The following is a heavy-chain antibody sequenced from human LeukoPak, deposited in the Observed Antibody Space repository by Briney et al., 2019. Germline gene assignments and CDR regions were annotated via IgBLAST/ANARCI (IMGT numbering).Heavy chain of an antibody. Sequence: SETLSLTCAVYGGSFSGYYWSWIRQPPGKGLEWIGEINHSGSTNYNPSLKSRVTISVDTSKNQFSLKLSSVTAADTAVYYCARPDVVVVPAATGTGAFDIWGQGTMVTVSS. J-gene: IGHJ3*02. CDR2: INHSGST. CDR1: GGSFSGYY. V-gene: IGHV4-34*01. D-gene: IGHD2-2*01. CDR3: ARPDVVVVPAATGTGAFDI.